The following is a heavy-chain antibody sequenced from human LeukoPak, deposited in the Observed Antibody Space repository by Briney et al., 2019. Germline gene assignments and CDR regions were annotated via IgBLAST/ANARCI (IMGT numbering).Heavy chain of an antibody. CDR2: IYPGDFDT. J-gene: IGHJ3*02. D-gene: IGHD1-26*01. CDR1: GYSFTSYW. V-gene: IGHV5-51*01. CDR3: ARKTGATIDEDAFDI. Sequence: GESLKISCKGSGYSFTSYWIGWVRQMPGKGLEWMGIIYPGDFDTRYSPSFQGQVTISADKSISTAYLQWSSLKASDTAMYYCARKTGATIDEDAFDIWGQGTMVTVSS.